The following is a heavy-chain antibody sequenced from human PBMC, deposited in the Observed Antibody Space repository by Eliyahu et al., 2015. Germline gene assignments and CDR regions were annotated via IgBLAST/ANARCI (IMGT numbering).Heavy chain of an antibody. CDR3: ARDRTNSGYDDDAFDI. CDR1: GYTXTGXY. V-gene: IGHV1-2*02. D-gene: IGHD5-12*01. J-gene: IGHJ3*02. Sequence: QVXLVQSGAEVKKPGASVKVSCKAXGYTXTGXYMHWVRQAPGQGLEWMGWINPNSGGTNYAQKFQGRVTMTRDTSISTAYMELSRLRSDDTAVYYCARDRTNSGYDDDAFDIWGQGTMVTVSS. CDR2: INPNSGGT.